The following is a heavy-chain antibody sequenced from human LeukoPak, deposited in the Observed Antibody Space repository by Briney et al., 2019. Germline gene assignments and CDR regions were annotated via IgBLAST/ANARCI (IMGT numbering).Heavy chain of an antibody. V-gene: IGHV3-48*03. CDR1: GFTFSSYE. CDR2: ISSSGSTI. J-gene: IGHJ4*02. D-gene: IGHD3-22*01. CDR3: AREPPSNYYDSSGYPYYFDY. Sequence: GGSLRLSCAASGFTFSSYEMNWVRQAPGKGLEWVSYISSSGSTICYADSVKGRFTISRDNAKNSLYLQMNSLRAEDTAVYYCAREPPSNYYDSSGYPYYFDYWGQGTLVTVSS.